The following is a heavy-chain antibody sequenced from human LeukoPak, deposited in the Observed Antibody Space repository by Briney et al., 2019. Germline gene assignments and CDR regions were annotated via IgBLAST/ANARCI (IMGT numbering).Heavy chain of an antibody. CDR1: GGFISSSNW. CDR3: ARGGCSGGSCYSFEYFQH. Sequence: KASETLSLTCAASGGFISSSNWWSWVRQPPGKGLEWIGEIYHSGSTNYNPSLKSRVTISVDKSKNQFSLKLSSVTAADTAVYYCARGGCSGGSCYSFEYFQHWGQGTLVTVSS. V-gene: IGHV4-4*02. CDR2: IYHSGST. J-gene: IGHJ1*01. D-gene: IGHD2-15*01.